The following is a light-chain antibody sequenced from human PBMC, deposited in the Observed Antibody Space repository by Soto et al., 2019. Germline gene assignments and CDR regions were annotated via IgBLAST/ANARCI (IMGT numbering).Light chain of an antibody. CDR2: SNN. J-gene: IGLJ1*01. CDR1: SSNIGSNT. V-gene: IGLV1-44*01. CDR3: AAWDDSLNGYV. Sequence: QSVLTQPPSASGTPGQRVTISCYGSSSNIGSNTVNWYQQLPGTAPKLLIYSNNQRPSGVPDRFSGSKSGTSASLAISWLQSEDEADYYCAAWDDSLNGYVFGTGTKLTVL.